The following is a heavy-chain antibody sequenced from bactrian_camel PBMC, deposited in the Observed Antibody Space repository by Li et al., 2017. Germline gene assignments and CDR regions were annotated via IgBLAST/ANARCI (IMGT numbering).Heavy chain of an antibody. CDR3: AADCDPRLWKASQYKY. CDR2: NFGADGTI. D-gene: IGHD3*01. CDR1: GYTASAYC. J-gene: IGHJ4*01. Sequence: HVQLVESGGDSVQPGGSLRLSCEAPGYTASAYCLAWFRQRLGQARELVSNFGADGTISYDDSVKGRFTISEDYAKSTVSLQMNNLKSEDTALYICAADCDPRLWKASQYKYWGQGTQVTVYS. V-gene: IGHV3S1*01.